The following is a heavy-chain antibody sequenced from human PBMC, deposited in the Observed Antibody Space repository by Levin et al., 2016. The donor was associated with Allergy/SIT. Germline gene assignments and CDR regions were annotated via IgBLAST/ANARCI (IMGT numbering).Heavy chain of an antibody. CDR2: ISSSSYI. V-gene: IGHV3-21*01. CDR3: ASGGLQLGPFDY. Sequence: GGSLRLSCGASGFTFSSYSMNWVRQAPGKGLEWVSSISSSSYIYYADSVKGRFTISRDNAKNSLYLQMNSLRAEDTAVYYCASGGLQLGPFDYWGQGTLVTVSS. CDR1: GFTFSSYS. J-gene: IGHJ4*02. D-gene: IGHD5-24*01.